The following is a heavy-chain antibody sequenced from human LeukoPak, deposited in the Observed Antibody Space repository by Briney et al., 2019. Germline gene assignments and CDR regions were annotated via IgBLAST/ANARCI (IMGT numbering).Heavy chain of an antibody. CDR1: GGSISSYY. D-gene: IGHD3-3*01. CDR2: IYYSGST. V-gene: IGHV4-59*01. Sequence: SETLSLTCTVSGGSISSYYWSWLRQPPGKGLEWIGYIYYSGSTNYNPSLKSRVTISVDTSKNQFSLKLSSVTAADTAVYYCARDGASYDFWSGSPQYYFDYWGQGTLVTVSS. J-gene: IGHJ4*02. CDR3: ARDGASYDFWSGSPQYYFDY.